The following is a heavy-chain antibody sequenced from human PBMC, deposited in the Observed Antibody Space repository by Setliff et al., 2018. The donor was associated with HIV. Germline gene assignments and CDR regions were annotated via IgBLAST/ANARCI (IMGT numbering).Heavy chain of an antibody. V-gene: IGHV4-38-2*01. CDR2: IYHSGRT. D-gene: IGHD3-10*01. J-gene: IGHJ4*02. CDR3: ARHTTWFSGYFDN. CDR1: GYSISSGYY. Sequence: PSETLSLTCAVSGYSISSGYYWGWIRQPPGKGLEWIGSIYHSGRTFYNPSLQSRFTISIVTSRHQFSLKVTSVTAADTAVYYCARHTTWFSGYFDNWGQGALVTVSS.